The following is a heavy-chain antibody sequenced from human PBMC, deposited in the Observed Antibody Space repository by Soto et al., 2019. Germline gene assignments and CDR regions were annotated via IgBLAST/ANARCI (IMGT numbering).Heavy chain of an antibody. J-gene: IGHJ5*02. CDR2: ITSGSTYM. Sequence: PGGSLRLSCAASGFSFSSYNMNWVRLAPGKGLEWVSSITSGSTYMYYADSLKGRFTISRDNAKNSLYLQMNSLRAEDTAVYYCASWPGYADHPWGQGTLVTVSS. CDR1: GFSFSSYN. CDR3: ASWPGYADHP. D-gene: IGHD1-1*01. V-gene: IGHV3-21*01.